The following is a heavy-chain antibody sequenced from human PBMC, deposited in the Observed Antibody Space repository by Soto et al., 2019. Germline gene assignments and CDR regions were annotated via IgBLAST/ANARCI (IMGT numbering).Heavy chain of an antibody. D-gene: IGHD3-22*01. Sequence: SETLSLTCAVFGGSFSGYYWTWIRQSPVKGLEWIGEINHSERANYNPSLKSRIAISVDTSKNQFFLKMTSVTAADSAIYYCARGLRMKVVVQSDAPDKCYFDPWSQGTPVTVSS. CDR1: GGSFSGYY. J-gene: IGHJ4*02. V-gene: IGHV4-34*01. CDR2: INHSERA. CDR3: ARGLRMKVVVQSDAPDKCYFDP.